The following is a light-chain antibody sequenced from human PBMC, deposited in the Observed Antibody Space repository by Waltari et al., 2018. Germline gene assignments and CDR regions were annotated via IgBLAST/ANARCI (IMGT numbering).Light chain of an antibody. CDR3: REYNSNPPT. CDR2: GAS. Sequence: DVQMTQSPSSLSASVGDRVTITCRASQAIESYLNWYQQKPGKPPRRLIYGASSLESGVPSRFSGRRSGTDFTLTIRRLQPEDFATYYCREYNSNPPTFGGGTKVEIK. CDR1: QAIESY. V-gene: IGKV1-17*01. J-gene: IGKJ4*01.